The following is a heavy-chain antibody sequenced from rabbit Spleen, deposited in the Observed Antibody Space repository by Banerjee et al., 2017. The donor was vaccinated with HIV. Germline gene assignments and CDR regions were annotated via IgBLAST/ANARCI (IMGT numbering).Heavy chain of an antibody. CDR1: GFDFSSNA. V-gene: IGHV1S45*01. Sequence: QQQLEESGGGLVQPEGSLTLTCKASGFDFSSNAMCWVRQAPGKGLEWIACIYTGSSGNTYYANWAKGRFTISKTSSTTVTLQMTSLTAADTATYFCARDLAGVIGWNFGWWGQGTLVTVS. CDR2: IYTGSSGNT. CDR3: ARDLAGVIGWNFGW. J-gene: IGHJ3*01. D-gene: IGHD4-1*01.